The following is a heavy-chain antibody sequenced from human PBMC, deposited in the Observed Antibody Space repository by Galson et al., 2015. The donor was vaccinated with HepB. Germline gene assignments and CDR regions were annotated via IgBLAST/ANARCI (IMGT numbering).Heavy chain of an antibody. CDR1: GFSLSTSGMR. CDR3: ARMGVSSSWGDGMDV. V-gene: IGHV2-70*04. J-gene: IGHJ6*02. Sequence: PALVKPTQTLTLTCTFSGFSLSTSGMRVSWIRQPPGKALEWLARIDWHDDKFYSTSLKTRLTISKDTSKNQVVLTMTNMDPVDTATYYCARMGVSSSWGDGMDVWGQGTTVTVSS. CDR2: IDWHDDK. D-gene: IGHD6-13*01.